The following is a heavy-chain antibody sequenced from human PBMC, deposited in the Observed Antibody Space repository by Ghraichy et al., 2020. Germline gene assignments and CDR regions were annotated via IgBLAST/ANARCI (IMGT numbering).Heavy chain of an antibody. V-gene: IGHV3-48*02. CDR1: GFTFSSYS. CDR2: ISSSSSAI. CDR3: TRGVNINSSGRFDP. J-gene: IGHJ5*02. Sequence: GGSLRLSCAASGFTFSSYSMNWVRQAPGKGLEWVSYISSSSSAIYYADSVKGRFTISRDNAKNSLYLQMSSLSDEDTAVYYCTRGVNINSSGRFDPWGQGTVDTVS. D-gene: IGHD6-6*01.